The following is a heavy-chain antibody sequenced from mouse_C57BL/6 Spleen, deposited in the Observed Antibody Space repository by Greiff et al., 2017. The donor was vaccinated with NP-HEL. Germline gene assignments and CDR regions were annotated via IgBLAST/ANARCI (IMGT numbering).Heavy chain of an antibody. CDR3: AVDGYYDAMDY. CDR2: IYPGDGDT. J-gene: IGHJ4*01. CDR1: GYAFSSSW. D-gene: IGHD2-3*01. V-gene: IGHV1-82*01. Sequence: QVQLQQSGPELVKPGASVKISCKASGYAFSSSWMNWVKQRPGKGLEWIGRIYPGDGDTNYNGKFKGKATLTADKSSSTAYMQLSSLTSEDSAVYFCAVDGYYDAMDYWGQGTSVTGSS.